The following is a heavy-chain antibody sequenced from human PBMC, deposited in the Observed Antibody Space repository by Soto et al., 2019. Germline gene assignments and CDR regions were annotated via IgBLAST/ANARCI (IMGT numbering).Heavy chain of an antibody. D-gene: IGHD3-22*01. V-gene: IGHV3-23*01. CDR2: ISGSGGST. CDR1: GFTFSSYA. CDR3: AKDFGYYYSYNWFDP. J-gene: IGHJ5*02. Sequence: GGSLRLSCAASGFTFSSYAMSWVRQAPGKGLEWVSAISGSGGSTYYADSVKGRFTISRDNSKNTLYLQMNSLRAEDTAVYYCAKDFGYYYSYNWFDPWGQGTLVTVSS.